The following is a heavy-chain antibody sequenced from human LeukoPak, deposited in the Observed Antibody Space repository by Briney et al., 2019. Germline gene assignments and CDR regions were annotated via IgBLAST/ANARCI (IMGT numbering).Heavy chain of an antibody. Sequence: GESLKISCKGSEYSFTTYWIGWVRQMPGKGLEYMGFINPGKSDTRYSPSFQGQVTISADKSINTAYLQWGSLRASDTAIYYCARLLGLKVVIPDDEAFDIWGQGTMVTVSS. J-gene: IGHJ3*02. D-gene: IGHD2-2*01. CDR3: ARLLGLKVVIPDDEAFDI. CDR2: INPGKSDT. CDR1: EYSFTTYW. V-gene: IGHV5-51*01.